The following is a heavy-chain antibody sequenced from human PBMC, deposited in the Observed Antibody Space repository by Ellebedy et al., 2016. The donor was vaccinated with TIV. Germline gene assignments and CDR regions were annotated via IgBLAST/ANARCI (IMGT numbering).Heavy chain of an antibody. J-gene: IGHJ6*02. CDR2: IYTSGST. CDR1: GGSISSYY. D-gene: IGHD4-17*01. CDR3: AAGGDYGYYYYGMDV. V-gene: IGHV4-4*07. Sequence: SETLSLTXTVSGGSISSYYWSWIRQPAGKGLEWIGRIYTSGSTNYNPSLKSRVTMSVDTSKNQFSLKLSSVTAADTAVYYCAAGGDYGYYYYGMDVWGQGTTVTVSS.